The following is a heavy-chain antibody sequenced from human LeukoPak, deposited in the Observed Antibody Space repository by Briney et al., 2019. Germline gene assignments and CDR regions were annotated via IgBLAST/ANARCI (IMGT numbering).Heavy chain of an antibody. CDR3: AREGEATFYYYYMDV. CDR2: MNPNSGNT. V-gene: IGHV1-8*01. D-gene: IGHD5-24*01. CDR1: GYTFTSYD. Sequence: ASVKVSCKASGYTFTSYDINWVRQATGQGLEWMGWMNPNSGNTGYAQKFQGRVTMTRNTSISTAYMGLSSLRSEDTAVYYCAREGEATFYYYYMDVWGKGTTVTVSS. J-gene: IGHJ6*03.